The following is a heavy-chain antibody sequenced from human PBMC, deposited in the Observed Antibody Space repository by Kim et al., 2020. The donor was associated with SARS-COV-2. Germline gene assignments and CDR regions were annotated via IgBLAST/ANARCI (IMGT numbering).Heavy chain of an antibody. Sequence: GESLKISCKASGYSFLSYWIGWVRHMPGKGLEWMGIIFPGDSDTKYSPSFQGQVTISADTSISTISLHWSSLKASDTAMYYCARTTVATLGYGFDVWGQG. CDR3: ARTTVATLGYGFDV. CDR1: GYSFLSYW. V-gene: IGHV5-51*01. CDR2: IFPGDSDT. D-gene: IGHD4-17*01. J-gene: IGHJ6*02.